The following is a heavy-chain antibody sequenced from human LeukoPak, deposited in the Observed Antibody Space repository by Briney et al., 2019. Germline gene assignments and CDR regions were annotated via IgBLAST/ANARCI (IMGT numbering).Heavy chain of an antibody. CDR3: ARAFDSAYDSPFDY. J-gene: IGHJ4*02. D-gene: IGHD5-12*01. V-gene: IGHV6-1*01. Sequence: SQTLSLTCAISGDSVSRDSIAWNWIRQSPSRGLEWLGRTYSRSSKWSHDFASSVKTRITINSDTSKNQFSLHLNSANPEDTAVYYCARAFDSAYDSPFDYWGQGALVTVSS. CDR2: TYSRSSKWSH. CDR1: GDSVSRDSIA.